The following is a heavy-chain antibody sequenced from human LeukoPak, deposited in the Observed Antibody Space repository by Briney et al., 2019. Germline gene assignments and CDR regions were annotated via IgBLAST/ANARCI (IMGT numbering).Heavy chain of an antibody. CDR3: VRPPLVELFSRSRYYFYYLHL. V-gene: IGHV4-39*02. Sequence: SETLFLTCSVSDGSIIRKRYYGRGIRQPPGKGLEWISTTPYAASPHKHSPLKSRATVSVDPSNNAFSLKLTSVAAAGSAMFFCVRPPLVELFSRSRYYFYYLHLWGRGTRDPVSS. CDR1: DGSIIRKRYY. J-gene: IGHJ6*03. D-gene: IGHD3-16*02. CDR2: TPYAASP.